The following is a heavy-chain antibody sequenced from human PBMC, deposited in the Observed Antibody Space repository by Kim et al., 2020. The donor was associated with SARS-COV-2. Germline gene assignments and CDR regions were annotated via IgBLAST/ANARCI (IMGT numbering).Heavy chain of an antibody. J-gene: IGHJ3*02. CDR1: GFTFSSND. CDR2: IYSGGST. CDR3: SRGGVVVTARPGCDAFDI. D-gene: IGHD2-21*02. V-gene: IGHV3-66*01. Sequence: GGSLRLSCAASGFTFSSNDMSWVRQAPGKGLEWVSIIYSGGSTNYAASVMGGFTITSGNYNKTLFLQMNSLRAADTAVSYCSRGGVVVTARPGCDAFDI.